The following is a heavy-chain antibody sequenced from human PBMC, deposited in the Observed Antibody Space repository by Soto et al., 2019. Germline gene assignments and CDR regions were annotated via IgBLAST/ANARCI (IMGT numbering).Heavy chain of an antibody. CDR3: ANPSDWGVGYCSGGSCHGLS. D-gene: IGHD2-15*01. Sequence: SVKVSCKASGGTLRSYAISWVRQAPGQGLEWMGRIIPILGIANYAQKFQGRVTITADKSTSTAYMELSSLRSEDTAVYYCANPSDWGVGYCSGGSCHGLSWGQGTMVTVSS. J-gene: IGHJ3*01. V-gene: IGHV1-69*04. CDR1: GGTLRSYA. CDR2: IIPILGIA.